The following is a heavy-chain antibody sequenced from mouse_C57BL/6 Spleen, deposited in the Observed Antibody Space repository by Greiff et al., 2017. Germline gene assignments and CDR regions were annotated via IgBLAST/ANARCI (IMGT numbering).Heavy chain of an antibody. CDR2: IDPSDCYT. CDR1: GYTFTSYC. Sequence: QVQLQQPGAELVTPGASVKLSCTASGYTFTSYCMLWVKQRPGQGLAWIGEIDPSDCYTNYNPKFKGKATLTVDPSSITDYMQLSSLTAEDAAVYYCARSALRGNYWGQGTTLTVSS. CDR3: ARSALRGNY. J-gene: IGHJ2*01. V-gene: IGHV1-50*01. D-gene: IGHD1-1*01.